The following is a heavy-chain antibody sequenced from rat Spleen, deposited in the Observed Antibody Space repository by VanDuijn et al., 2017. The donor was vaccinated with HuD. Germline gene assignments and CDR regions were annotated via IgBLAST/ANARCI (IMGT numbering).Heavy chain of an antibody. V-gene: IGHV5-29*01. J-gene: IGHJ2*01. D-gene: IGHD1-1*01. CDR1: GFTFSNYG. CDR3: ARRYYSGFDY. CDR2: IKYDGSST. Sequence: EVQLVESGGGLVQPGRSLKLSCAASGFTFSNYGMAWVRQAPTKGLEWVATIKYDGSSTYHRDSVKGRFTISRDNAKTTLYLQMDSLRSEDTATYYCARRYYSGFDYWGQGVMVTVSS.